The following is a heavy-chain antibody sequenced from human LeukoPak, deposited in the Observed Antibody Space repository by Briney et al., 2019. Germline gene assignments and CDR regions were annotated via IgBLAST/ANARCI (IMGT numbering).Heavy chain of an antibody. Sequence: PSQTLSLTCAVSGGSISSGGYSWSWIRQPPGKGLEWIGYIYHSGSTYYNPSLKSRVTISVDTSKNQFSLKLSSVTAADTAVYYCARGSGSYYYYYGMDVWGQGTTVTVSS. J-gene: IGHJ6*02. CDR2: IYHSGST. CDR1: GGSISSGGYS. D-gene: IGHD1-26*01. V-gene: IGHV4-30-2*01. CDR3: ARGSGSYYYYYGMDV.